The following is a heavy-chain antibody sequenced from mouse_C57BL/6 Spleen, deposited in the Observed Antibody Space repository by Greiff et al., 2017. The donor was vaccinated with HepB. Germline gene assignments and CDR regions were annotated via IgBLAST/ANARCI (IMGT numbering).Heavy chain of an antibody. CDR1: GYTFTDYN. CDR3: ARRGDDGYYPFAY. Sequence: VQLQQSGPELVKPGASVKIPCKASGYTFTDYNMDWVKQSHGKSLEWIGDINPNNGGTIYNQKFKGKATLTVDKSSSTAYMELRSLTSEDTAVYYCARRGDDGYYPFAYWGRGTLVTVSA. V-gene: IGHV1-18*01. CDR2: INPNNGGT. D-gene: IGHD2-3*01. J-gene: IGHJ3*01.